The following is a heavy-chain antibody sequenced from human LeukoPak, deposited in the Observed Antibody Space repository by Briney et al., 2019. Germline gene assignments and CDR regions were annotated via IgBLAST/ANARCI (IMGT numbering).Heavy chain of an antibody. CDR2: IWYGGSNK. Sequence: GTSLRLSCAASGFTFSSNGMHWVRQAPGKGLEWVAIIWYGGSNKYYADSVKGRFTISRDNSKNTLYLQMNSLRAEDTAVYYCARDPNYGDGDVAPMGMDVWGQGTTVTVSS. CDR3: ARDPNYGDGDVAPMGMDV. CDR1: GFTFSSNG. J-gene: IGHJ6*02. V-gene: IGHV3-33*01. D-gene: IGHD4-17*01.